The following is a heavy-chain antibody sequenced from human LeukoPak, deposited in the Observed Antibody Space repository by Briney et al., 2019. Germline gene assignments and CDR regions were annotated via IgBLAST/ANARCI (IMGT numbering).Heavy chain of an antibody. V-gene: IGHV1-2*06. J-gene: IGHJ3*01. CDR2: INPNSGGT. CDR1: GYTFTYFY. D-gene: IGHD3-16*01. CDR3: AITYANNAFDV. Sequence: ASVKVSCKASGYTFTYFYIHWVRQAPGQGLEWMGRINPNSGGTDYAQNFRGRVTLTRDTSITTVHMEVTRLTSDDTAVYYCAITYANNAFDVWRQGTMVTVSS.